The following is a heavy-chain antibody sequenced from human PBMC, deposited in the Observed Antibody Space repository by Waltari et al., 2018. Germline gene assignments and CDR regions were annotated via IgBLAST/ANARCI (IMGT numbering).Heavy chain of an antibody. CDR3: VRHARTTSGGKHFDH. D-gene: IGHD2-15*01. V-gene: IGHV4-39*01. CDR1: GDSISSSSYY. J-gene: IGHJ4*02. Sequence: QLQLQESGPGLVKASETLSLTCTVPGDSISSSSYYWGWVRPPPGKGLEWIGNMYYSGSTYYNPSLNSRVTISGDTSKSQFSLKLSSVTAADTSMYYCVRHARTTSGGKHFDHWGQGMLVTVSP. CDR2: MYYSGST.